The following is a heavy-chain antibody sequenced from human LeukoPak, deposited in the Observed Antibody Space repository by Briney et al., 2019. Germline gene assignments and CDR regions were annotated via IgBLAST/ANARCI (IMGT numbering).Heavy chain of an antibody. CDR2: IWSDGNNK. J-gene: IGHJ3*02. Sequence: PGGSLRLSCAATGFTFSTYGMHWVRQAPGKGLELGAVIWSDGNNKFYADSVKGRFTFSRDNSRNTLSLQMNSLRAEDTAVYYCVKERGPFDAFDIWGQGTMVTVSS. CDR1: GFTFSTYG. CDR3: VKERGPFDAFDI. V-gene: IGHV3-33*06.